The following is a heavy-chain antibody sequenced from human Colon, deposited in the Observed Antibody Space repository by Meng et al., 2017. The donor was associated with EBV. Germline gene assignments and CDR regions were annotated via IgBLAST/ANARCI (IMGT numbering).Heavy chain of an antibody. J-gene: IGHJ4*02. V-gene: IGHV4-4*02. CDR2: IYHSGST. CDR1: GSSNSCVYW. D-gene: IGHD5-18*01. CDR3: ARGGYYSFDY. Sequence: LEGAGPGLVKPSATLSLTCAVSGSSNSCVYWWTWVRQSPGKGLEWIGEIYHSGSTTYNPSLKSRVTISVDKSKNQFSLKLTSVTAADTAVYYCARGGYYSFDYWGQRALVTVSS.